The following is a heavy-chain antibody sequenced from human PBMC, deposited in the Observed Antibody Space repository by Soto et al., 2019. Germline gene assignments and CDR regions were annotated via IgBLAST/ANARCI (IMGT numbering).Heavy chain of an antibody. V-gene: IGHV1-2*02. CDR2: INPNSGGT. CDR3: ARYYDSSGYFPGDAFDI. J-gene: IGHJ3*02. Sequence: ASVKVSCKASGYTFTGYYMHWVRQAPGQGLEWMGWINPNSGGTNYAQKFQGRVTMTRDTSISTAYMELSRLRSDDTAVYYCARYYDSSGYFPGDAFDIWGQGTMVTVS. D-gene: IGHD3-22*01. CDR1: GYTFTGYY.